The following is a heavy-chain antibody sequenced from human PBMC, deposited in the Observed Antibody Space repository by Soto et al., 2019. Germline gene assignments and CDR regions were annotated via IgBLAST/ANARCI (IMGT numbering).Heavy chain of an antibody. V-gene: IGHV4-30-4*01. CDR1: GGCISSGGYY. CDR2: IYYSGNT. CDR3: AREGGESSDGLYYFDS. D-gene: IGHD3-16*01. Sequence: SETLSLTCTVSGGCISSGGYYWSWIRQPPGKGLEWIGHIYYSGNTDYNPSLKSRLAISIDTSKNQFSLKLSSVTAADTAVYFCAREGGESSDGLYYFDSWGQGSLVTVSS. J-gene: IGHJ4*02.